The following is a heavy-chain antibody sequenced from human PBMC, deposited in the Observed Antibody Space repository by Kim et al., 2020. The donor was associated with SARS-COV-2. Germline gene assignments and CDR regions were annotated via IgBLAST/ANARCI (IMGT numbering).Heavy chain of an antibody. V-gene: IGHV3-30-3*01. J-gene: IGHJ4*02. CDR2: ISYDGSNK. Sequence: GGSLRLSCAASGFTFSSYAMHWVRQAPGKGLEWVAVISYDGSNKYYADSVKGRFTISRDNSKNTLYLQMNSLRAEDTAVYYCARVDGYSGYDSNFDYWGQGTLVTVSS. CDR3: ARVDGYSGYDSNFDY. CDR1: GFTFSSYA. D-gene: IGHD5-12*01.